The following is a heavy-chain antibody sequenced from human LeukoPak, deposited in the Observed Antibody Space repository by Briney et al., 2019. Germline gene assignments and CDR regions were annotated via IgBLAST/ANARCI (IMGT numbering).Heavy chain of an antibody. CDR1: GGTFSSYA. D-gene: IGHD4-11*01. CDR2: IIPIFGTA. CDR3: ARESPTYSNYGYFDY. Sequence: SVKVSCKASGGTFSSYAISWVRQAPGQGLEWMGGIIPIFGTANYAQKFQGRVTITADESTSTAYMELSRLRSEDTAVYYCARESPTYSNYGYFDYWGQGALVTVSS. V-gene: IGHV1-69*13. J-gene: IGHJ4*02.